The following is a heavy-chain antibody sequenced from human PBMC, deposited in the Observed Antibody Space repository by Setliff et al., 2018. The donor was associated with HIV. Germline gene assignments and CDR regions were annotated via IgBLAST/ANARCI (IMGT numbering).Heavy chain of an antibody. Sequence: GGSLRLSCAASGFTFSNYGMHWVRQAPGKGLEWVAVIWYDGSNKYYTDSVKGRFTISSDNSKNTLYLLMNSLRAEDTAVYYCAKDSAEYCSSPSCPIPNWFDPWGQGTLVTVSS. D-gene: IGHD2-2*01. V-gene: IGHV3-33*06. CDR1: GFTFSNYG. J-gene: IGHJ5*02. CDR3: AKDSAEYCSSPSCPIPNWFDP. CDR2: IWYDGSNK.